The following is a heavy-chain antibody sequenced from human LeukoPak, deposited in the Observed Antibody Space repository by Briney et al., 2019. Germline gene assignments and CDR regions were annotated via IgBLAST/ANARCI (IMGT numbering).Heavy chain of an antibody. J-gene: IGHJ3*02. CDR2: INHSGST. V-gene: IGHV4-34*01. Sequence: SETLSLTCAVYGGSFSGYYWSWIRQPPGKGLEWIGEINHSGSTNYNPSLKSRVTISVDTSKNQFSPKLSSVAAADTAVYYCARGRIAIPSDAFDIWGQGTMVTVSS. CDR1: GGSFSGYY. CDR3: ARGRIAIPSDAFDI. D-gene: IGHD6-13*01.